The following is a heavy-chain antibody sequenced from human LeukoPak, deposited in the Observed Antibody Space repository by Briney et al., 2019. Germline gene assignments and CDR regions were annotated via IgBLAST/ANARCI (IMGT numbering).Heavy chain of an antibody. CDR1: GFTFSYYY. D-gene: IGHD3-22*01. J-gene: IGHJ6*02. CDR3: ARDLVSDSSGYYIYYYGMDV. V-gene: IGHV3-11*01. Sequence: GGSLRLSCAASGFTFSYYYMSWIRQAPGKGLEWVSYISSSGSTIYYADSVKGRFTISRDNAKKSLYLQMTSLRAEDKAVYYCARDLVSDSSGYYIYYYGMDVWGQGTTVTVSS. CDR2: ISSSGSTI.